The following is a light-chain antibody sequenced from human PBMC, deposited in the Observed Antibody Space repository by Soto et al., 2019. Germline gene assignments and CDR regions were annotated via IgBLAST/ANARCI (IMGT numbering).Light chain of an antibody. CDR2: GAS. CDR1: QSINNNY. V-gene: IGKV3-20*01. CDR3: QQYGSSPPYT. J-gene: IGKJ2*01. Sequence: EIVLTQSPGTLSLSPGERATLSCRASQSINNNYLAWYQQIPGRAPRLLIYGASSRATGVPDRFSGSGSGTDFTLTISRLEPEDFAVYFCQQYGSSPPYTFGQGTKLEI.